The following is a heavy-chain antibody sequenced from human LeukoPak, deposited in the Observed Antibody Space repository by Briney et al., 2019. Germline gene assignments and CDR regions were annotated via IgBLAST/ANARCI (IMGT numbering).Heavy chain of an antibody. CDR2: IYHSGST. D-gene: IGHD5-12*01. Sequence: PSQTLSLTCTVSAGSISSGGYYWSWIRQPPGKGLEWIGYIYHSGSTYYNPSLKSRVTISVDRSKNQFSLKLSSVTAADTAVYYCARKENGATIDYWGQGTLVTVSS. J-gene: IGHJ4*02. CDR1: AGSISSGGYY. V-gene: IGHV4-30-2*01. CDR3: ARKENGATIDY.